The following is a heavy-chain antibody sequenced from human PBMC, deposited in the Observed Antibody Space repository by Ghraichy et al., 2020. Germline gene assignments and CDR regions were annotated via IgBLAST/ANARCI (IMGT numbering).Heavy chain of an antibody. CDR2: INHSGST. CDR3: ARRDKRQLTELDAFDI. D-gene: IGHD5-24*01. V-gene: IGHV4-34*01. Sequence: SETLSLTCAVYGGSFSGYYWSWIRQPPGKGLEWIGEINHSGSTNYNPSLKSRVTISVGTSKNQFSLKLSSVTAADTAVYYWARRDKRQLTELDAFDIWGQGTMVTVSS. J-gene: IGHJ3*02. CDR1: GGSFSGYY.